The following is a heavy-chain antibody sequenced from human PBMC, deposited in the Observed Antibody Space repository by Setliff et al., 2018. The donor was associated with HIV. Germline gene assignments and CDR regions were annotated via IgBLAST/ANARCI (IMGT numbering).Heavy chain of an antibody. J-gene: IGHJ4*02. CDR1: GYTFTTYG. CDR2: ISTYSDET. V-gene: IGHV1-18*01. D-gene: IGHD2-15*01. Sequence: ASVKVSCKPSGYTFTTYGLSWVRQAPGQGLEWMGWISTYSDETSSSQNLQGRLTMTTDTSTGTAYMELRSLRSDDTAVYYCARGPPSRYCSGGSCYSFKGYFDYWGQGTLVTVSS. CDR3: ARGPPSRYCSGGSCYSFKGYFDY.